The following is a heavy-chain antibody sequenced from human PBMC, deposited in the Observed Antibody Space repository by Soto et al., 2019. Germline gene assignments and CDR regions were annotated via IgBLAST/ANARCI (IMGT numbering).Heavy chain of an antibody. Sequence: QVQLQESGPGLVKPSQTLSLTCTVSGGSISSGGYYWSWIRQHPGKGLEWIGYIYYSGSTYYNPSLKSRVTISVDPSKNQFSLKLSSVTAADTAVYYCARDHIAAAGSLYYYYGMDVWGQGTTVTVSS. CDR1: GGSISSGGYY. CDR3: ARDHIAAAGSLYYYYGMDV. D-gene: IGHD6-13*01. CDR2: IYYSGST. V-gene: IGHV4-31*03. J-gene: IGHJ6*02.